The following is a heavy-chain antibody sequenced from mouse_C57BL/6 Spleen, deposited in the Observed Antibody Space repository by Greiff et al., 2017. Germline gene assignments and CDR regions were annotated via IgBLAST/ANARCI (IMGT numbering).Heavy chain of an antibody. CDR3: ARDPTVVATDAY. V-gene: IGHV5-4*01. CDR1: GFTFSSYA. Sequence: EVQRVESGGGLVKPGGSLKLSCAASGFTFSSYAMSWVRQTPEKRLEWVATISDGGSYTYYPDNVKGRFTISRDNAKNNLYLQMSHLKSEDTAMYYCARDPTVVATDAYWGQGTLVTVSA. D-gene: IGHD1-1*01. CDR2: ISDGGSYT. J-gene: IGHJ3*01.